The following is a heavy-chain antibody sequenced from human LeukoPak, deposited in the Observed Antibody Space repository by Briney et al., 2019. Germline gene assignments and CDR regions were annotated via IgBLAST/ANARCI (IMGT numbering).Heavy chain of an antibody. CDR3: ARGSDISDY. CDR1: GFTFSSYS. D-gene: IGHD3-9*01. CDR2: ISSSSRTT. J-gene: IGHJ4*02. V-gene: IGHV3-48*01. Sequence: PGGSLRLSCAASGFTFSSYSMNWVRQAPGKGLEWVSYISSSSRTTYYADSVKGRFTISRDDAKNSLYLQMISLRADDTAVYYCARGSDISDYWGQGTLLTVSS.